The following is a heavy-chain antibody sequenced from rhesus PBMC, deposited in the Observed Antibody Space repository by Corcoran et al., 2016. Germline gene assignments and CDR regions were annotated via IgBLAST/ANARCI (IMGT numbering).Heavy chain of an antibody. J-gene: IGHJ4*01. V-gene: IGHV4-127*01. CDR1: GFSLSHGYR. CDR3: AGYSGYGSLFDY. Sequence: QVQLQESGPGLVTPSETLSPTCAVSGFSLSHGYRCRWIRPPPGKGLEGIGYIGGSSGSTNYNPSLKSRVTISKDTSKNQFSLKLSSVTAADTAVYYCAGYSGYGSLFDYWGQGVLVTVSS. CDR2: IGGSSGST. D-gene: IGHD5-24*01.